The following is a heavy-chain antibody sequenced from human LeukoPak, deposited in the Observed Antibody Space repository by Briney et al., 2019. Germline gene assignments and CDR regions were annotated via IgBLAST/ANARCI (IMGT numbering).Heavy chain of an antibody. Sequence: SETLSLTCTVSGGSLCSGVYYWSWIRQPAGKWLEWLGCIYTSGSTNSNPSLKSGITISVDTSKLQFSLKLNSVTAADTAVYYCAGEVRPGGNQAFDIWGQGTMVTVSS. J-gene: IGHJ3*02. CDR3: AGEVRPGGNQAFDI. CDR2: IYTSGST. CDR1: GGSLCSGVYY. D-gene: IGHD4-23*01. V-gene: IGHV4-61*02.